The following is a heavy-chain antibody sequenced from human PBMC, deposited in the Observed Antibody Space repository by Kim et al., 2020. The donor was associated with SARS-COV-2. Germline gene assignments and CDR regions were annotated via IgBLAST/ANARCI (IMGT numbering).Heavy chain of an antibody. CDR1: GFTFSSYA. D-gene: IGHD1-1*01. CDR3: AKETRTYYFDY. J-gene: IGHJ4*02. CDR2: IRVGGGGT. Sequence: GGSLRLACAASGFTFSSYAMSWVRQAPGKGLEWVSAIRVGGGGTYYADSVRGRFTISRDNSKNTLYLQMNSLRAEDTAVYYCAKETRTYYFDYECQGTLVTVSS. V-gene: IGHV3-23*01.